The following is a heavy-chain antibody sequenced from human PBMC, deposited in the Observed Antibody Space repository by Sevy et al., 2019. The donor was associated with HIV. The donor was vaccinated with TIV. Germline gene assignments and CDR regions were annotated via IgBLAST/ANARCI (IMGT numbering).Heavy chain of an antibody. J-gene: IGHJ4*02. CDR2: IIPIFGTA. CDR1: GGTFSSYA. D-gene: IGHD3-9*01. Sequence: ASVKVSCKASGGTFSSYAISWVRQAPGQGLEWMGGIIPIFGTAIYAQKFQGRVTFTADESTSTAYMELSSLRSEDTAVYYCARGVAYYDILTGYYSHRYYFDYWGQGTLVTVSS. V-gene: IGHV1-69*13. CDR3: ARGVAYYDILTGYYSHRYYFDY.